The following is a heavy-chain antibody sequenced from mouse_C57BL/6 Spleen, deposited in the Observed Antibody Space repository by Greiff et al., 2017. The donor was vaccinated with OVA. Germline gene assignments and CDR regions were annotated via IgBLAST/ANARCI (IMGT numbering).Heavy chain of an antibody. CDR1: GYTFTSYW. V-gene: IGHV1-69*01. CDR3: ARSVDSSGYHRYFDV. CDR2: IDPSDSYT. J-gene: IGHJ1*03. D-gene: IGHD3-2*02. Sequence: QVQLQQPGAELVMPGASVKLSCKASGYTFTSYWMHWVKQRPGQGLEWIGEIDPSDSYTNYNQKFKGKSTLTVDKSSSTAYMQLSSLTSEDSAVYYCARSVDSSGYHRYFDVWGTGTTVTVSS.